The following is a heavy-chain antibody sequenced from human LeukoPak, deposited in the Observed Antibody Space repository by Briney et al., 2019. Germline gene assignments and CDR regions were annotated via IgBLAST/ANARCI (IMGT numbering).Heavy chain of an antibody. V-gene: IGHV3-30-3*01. Sequence: GRSLRLSCATSGFTFSSYAMHWVRQAPGKGLEWVAVISYDGSNKYYADSVKGRFTISRDNSKNTLYLQMNSLRAEDTAVYYCARDLHAVESLIAAASDYWGQGTLVTVSS. J-gene: IGHJ4*02. CDR1: GFTFSSYA. D-gene: IGHD6-13*01. CDR2: ISYDGSNK. CDR3: ARDLHAVESLIAAASDY.